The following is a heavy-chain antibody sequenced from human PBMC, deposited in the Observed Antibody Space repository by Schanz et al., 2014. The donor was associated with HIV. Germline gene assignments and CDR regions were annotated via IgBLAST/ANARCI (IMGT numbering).Heavy chain of an antibody. CDR1: GFTFDDYT. V-gene: IGHV3-30*03. Sequence: VQLVESGGVVVQPGGSLSISCAASGFTFDDYTMHWVRQAPGKGLEWVAVISYDGRNKYYADSVKGRFTISRDNSKNTLYLQVKSLRAEDTAVYYCARDLHDYGDARTDYWGQGILVTLS. J-gene: IGHJ4*02. D-gene: IGHD4-17*01. CDR2: ISYDGRNK. CDR3: ARDLHDYGDARTDY.